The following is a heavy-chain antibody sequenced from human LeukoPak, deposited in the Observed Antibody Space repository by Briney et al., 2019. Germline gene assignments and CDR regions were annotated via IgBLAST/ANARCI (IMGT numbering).Heavy chain of an antibody. Sequence: ASVKVSCKVSGYTLTELSMHWVRQAPGKGLEWMGGFDPEDGETIYAQKFQGRVTMTEDTSTDTAYMELSSLRSEDTAVYYCATGVLSSWDGWFDPWGQGTLVTVSS. V-gene: IGHV1-24*01. CDR3: ATGVLSSWDGWFDP. CDR2: FDPEDGET. CDR1: GYTLTELS. J-gene: IGHJ5*02. D-gene: IGHD6-13*01.